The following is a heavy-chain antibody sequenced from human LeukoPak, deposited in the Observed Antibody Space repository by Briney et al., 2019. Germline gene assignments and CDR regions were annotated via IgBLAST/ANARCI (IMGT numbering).Heavy chain of an antibody. J-gene: IGHJ4*02. CDR1: GYTFTGYY. CDR2: INPNSGGT. V-gene: IGHV1-2*02. D-gene: IGHD3-22*01. CDR3: ARGGYDSSGYPLVFDY. Sequence: ASVKVSCKASGYTFTGYYMHWVRQAPGQGVEWMGWINPNSGGTNYAQKFQGRVTMTRDTSISTAYMELSRLRSDDTAVYYCARGGYDSSGYPLVFDYWGQGTLVTVSS.